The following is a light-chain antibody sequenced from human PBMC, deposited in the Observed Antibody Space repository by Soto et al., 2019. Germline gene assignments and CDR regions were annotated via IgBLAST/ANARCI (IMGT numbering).Light chain of an antibody. Sequence: EIVLTQSPGTLSLSPGERATLSCRASQSVSSSYLAWYQQKPGQAPRLPIYGASSRATGIPDRFSGSGSGTDFTLTISRLEPEDFAVYYCQQYGSSSITFGQGTRLEI. CDR1: QSVSSSY. J-gene: IGKJ5*01. V-gene: IGKV3-20*01. CDR2: GAS. CDR3: QQYGSSSIT.